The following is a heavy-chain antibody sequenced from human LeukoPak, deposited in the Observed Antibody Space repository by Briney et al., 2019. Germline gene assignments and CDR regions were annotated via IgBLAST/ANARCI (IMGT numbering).Heavy chain of an antibody. Sequence: ASVKVSCKASGYTFTSYGISWGRHAPGQGLEWRWWISAYNGNTNYAQKLQGRVNMTTDTSTSTAYMEVRSLRSDDTVVYYCASGAAAGPNDYWGQGTLVPVSS. V-gene: IGHV1-18*01. D-gene: IGHD6-13*01. CDR2: ISAYNGNT. J-gene: IGHJ4*02. CDR1: GYTFTSYG. CDR3: ASGAAAGPNDY.